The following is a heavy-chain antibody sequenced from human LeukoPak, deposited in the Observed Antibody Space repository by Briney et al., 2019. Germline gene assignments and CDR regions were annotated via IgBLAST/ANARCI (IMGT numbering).Heavy chain of an antibody. D-gene: IGHD6-6*01. CDR3: ARDKYWFDP. J-gene: IGHJ5*02. CDR1: GFTFSTFS. CDR2: ISAVGSV. V-gene: IGHV3-48*01. Sequence: GGSLRLSCAASGFTFSTFSMNWVRQSPGKGLEWVSSISAVGSVYYADSVKGRFTVSRDNGKSSLYLQINSLRVEDTAVYYCARDKYWFDPWGQGTLVTVSS.